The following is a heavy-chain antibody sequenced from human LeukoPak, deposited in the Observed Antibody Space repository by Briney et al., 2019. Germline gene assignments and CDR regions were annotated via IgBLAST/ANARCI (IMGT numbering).Heavy chain of an antibody. J-gene: IGHJ6*02. D-gene: IGHD6-19*01. CDR1: GYSFTSYW. V-gene: IGHV5-51*01. CDR2: IYPGDSDT. Sequence: PGESLKISCKGSGYSFTSYWIGWVRQMPGKGLEWMGIIYPGDSDTRYSPSFQGQVTISADKSISTAYLQWSSLKASDTAMYYCARQVTAVAGGGGAYYYGMDVWGQGTTVTVSS. CDR3: ARQVTAVAGGGGAYYYGMDV.